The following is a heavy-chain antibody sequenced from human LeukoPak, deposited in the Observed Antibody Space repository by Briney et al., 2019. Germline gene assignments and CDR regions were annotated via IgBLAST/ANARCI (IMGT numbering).Heavy chain of an antibody. V-gene: IGHV3-74*01. CDR1: GFTFSSYW. CDR2: INSDGSST. Sequence: GGSLRLSCAASGFTFSSYWMHWVRQAPGKGLVWVSRINSDGSSTSYADSVKGRFTISRDNSQNTLYLQMNSLGAEDTAMYYCAKDRIASPPQGRFDPWGQGTLVTVSS. D-gene: IGHD2-15*01. CDR3: AKDRIASPPQGRFDP. J-gene: IGHJ5*02.